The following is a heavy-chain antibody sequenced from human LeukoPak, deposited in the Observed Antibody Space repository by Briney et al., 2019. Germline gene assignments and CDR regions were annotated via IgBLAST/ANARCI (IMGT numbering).Heavy chain of an antibody. V-gene: IGHV4-4*07. J-gene: IGHJ4*02. CDR1: GGSISSYY. Sequence: SETLSLTCTVSGGSISSYYWSWIQQPAGKGLEWIGRIYTSGSTNYNPSLKSRVTMSVDTSKNQFSLKLSSVTAADTAVYYCARDECTNGVCYTTDYFDYWGQGTLVTVSS. CDR3: ARDECTNGVCYTTDYFDY. CDR2: IYTSGST. D-gene: IGHD2-8*01.